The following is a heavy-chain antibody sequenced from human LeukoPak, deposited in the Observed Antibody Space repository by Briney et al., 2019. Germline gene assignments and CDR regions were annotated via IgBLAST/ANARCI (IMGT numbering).Heavy chain of an antibody. D-gene: IGHD3-3*01. J-gene: IGHJ4*02. CDR2: IIPILATA. V-gene: IGHV1-69*13. Sequence: SVKVSCKASGGAFSNYAITWVRPAPGQGVEWMGEIIPILATANYSQKFQDGVTITADESTTTAYMELSSLRSEDTAVYYCAPHPLYDFWSGYQFAYWGQGTLVTVSA. CDR1: GGAFSNYA. CDR3: APHPLYDFWSGYQFAY.